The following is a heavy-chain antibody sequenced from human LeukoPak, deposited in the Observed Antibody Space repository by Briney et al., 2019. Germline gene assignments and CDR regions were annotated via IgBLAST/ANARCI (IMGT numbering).Heavy chain of an antibody. J-gene: IGHJ6*02. Sequence: GGSLRLSCAASGFTFSSYWMSWVRQAPGKGLEWVANIKQDGGEKYYVDYVKGRFTISRDNAKNSLYLQMNSLRAEDTAVYYCARDGYCTNGVCEEYYYYGMDVWGQGTTVTVSS. CDR2: IKQDGGEK. V-gene: IGHV3-7*01. CDR3: ARDGYCTNGVCEEYYYYGMDV. D-gene: IGHD2-8*01. CDR1: GFTFSSYW.